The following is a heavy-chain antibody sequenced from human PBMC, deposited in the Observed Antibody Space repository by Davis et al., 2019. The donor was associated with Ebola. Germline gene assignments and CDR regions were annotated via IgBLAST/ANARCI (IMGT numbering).Heavy chain of an antibody. CDR3: ARGSYSSSWGAGMDV. D-gene: IGHD6-13*01. V-gene: IGHV4-61*01. CDR2: IYYSGST. Sequence: SETLSLTCTVSGGSVSSGTYYWSWIRQPPGKGLEWIGYIYYSGSTNYNPSLKSRVTISVDKSKNQFSLKLSSVTAADTAVYYCARGSYSSSWGAGMDVWGQGTTVTVSS. CDR1: GGSVSSGTYY. J-gene: IGHJ6*02.